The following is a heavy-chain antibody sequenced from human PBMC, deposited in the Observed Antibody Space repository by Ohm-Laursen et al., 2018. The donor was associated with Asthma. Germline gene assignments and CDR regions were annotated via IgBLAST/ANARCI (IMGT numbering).Heavy chain of an antibody. V-gene: IGHV3-30*19. CDR3: ARDVMEWYLPAFDF. J-gene: IGHJ4*02. CDR1: GFSFSSHG. D-gene: IGHD3-3*01. CDR2: GGSYYGGGLK. Sequence: SLRLSCAASGFSFSSHGMHWVRQAPGKGLEWVAVGGSYYGGGLKYYADSVNGRFTVSRDDPKNTLYLQMNSLRPDDTAVYYCARDVMEWYLPAFDFWGQGTLVTVSS.